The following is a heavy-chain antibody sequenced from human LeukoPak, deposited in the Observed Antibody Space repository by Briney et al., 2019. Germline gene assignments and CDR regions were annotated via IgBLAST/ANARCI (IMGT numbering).Heavy chain of an antibody. CDR1: VDSISSNY. CDR3: ARGSGDSGYSYGFGSYWFDP. D-gene: IGHD5-18*01. Sequence: SETLSLTCTVSVDSISSNYWSWIRQPPGKGLEWIGYIYDSGSTNYNPSLKSRVTISIDTSKNQFSLKLSSVTAADTAVYYCARGSGDSGYSYGFGSYWFDPWGQGTLVTVSS. J-gene: IGHJ5*02. CDR2: IYDSGST. V-gene: IGHV4-59*12.